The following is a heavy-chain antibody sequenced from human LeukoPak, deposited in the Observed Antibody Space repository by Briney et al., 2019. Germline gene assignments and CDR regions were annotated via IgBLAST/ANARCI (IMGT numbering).Heavy chain of an antibody. J-gene: IGHJ5*02. D-gene: IGHD6-6*01. V-gene: IGHV1-18*01. CDR2: ISAYNGDT. Sequence: GASVKVSCKASGYTFTSYGISWVRQAPGQGLEWMGWISAYNGDTNYAQKLQGRVTMTTDTSTSTAYMELRSLRSDDTAVYYCASVGRAARRGGPRWFDPWGQGTLVTVSS. CDR3: ASVGRAARRGGPRWFDP. CDR1: GYTFTSYG.